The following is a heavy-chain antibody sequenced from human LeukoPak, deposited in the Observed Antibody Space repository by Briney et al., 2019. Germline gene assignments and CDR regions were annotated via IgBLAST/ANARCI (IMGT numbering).Heavy chain of an antibody. CDR2: INPNSGGT. Sequence: ASVKVSCKASGYTFTGYYIHWVRQAPGQGLEWMGRINPNSGGTNYAQKFQGRVTMTRDTSISTAYMELSRLRSDDTAVYYCARASDLRWELPYFDYWGQGTLVTVSS. D-gene: IGHD1-26*01. CDR1: GYTFTGYY. V-gene: IGHV1-2*06. CDR3: ARASDLRWELPYFDY. J-gene: IGHJ4*02.